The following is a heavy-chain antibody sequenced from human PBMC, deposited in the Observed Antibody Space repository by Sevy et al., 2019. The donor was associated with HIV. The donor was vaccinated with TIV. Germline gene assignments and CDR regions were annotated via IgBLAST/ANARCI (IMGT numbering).Heavy chain of an antibody. CDR1: GGSISSGDYY. D-gene: IGHD2-2*01. CDR2: IYYSGTT. CDR3: ARTSRDIVLVAAYFDF. Sequence: SETLSLTCTVSGGSISSGDYYWRWIRQPPGKGLEWIGYIYYSGTTYSNPSLKSRVTISVDTSKNQFSLKLSSVTAADTAVYYCARTSRDIVLVAAYFDFWGQRTLVTVSS. V-gene: IGHV4-30-4*01. J-gene: IGHJ4*02.